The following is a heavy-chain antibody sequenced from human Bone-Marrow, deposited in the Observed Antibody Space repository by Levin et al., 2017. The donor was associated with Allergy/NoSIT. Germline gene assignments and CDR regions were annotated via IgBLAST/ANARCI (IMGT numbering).Heavy chain of an antibody. D-gene: IGHD1-26*01. V-gene: IGHV3-30*04. CDR3: ARGARGAGATHWFDP. Sequence: GGSLRLSCGASGFTLSDYAINWVRQAPGKGLEWVAVITYDGADKYYADSVKGRFSISRDNFKNTVFLEMNSLKTEDTALYYCARGARGAGATHWFDPWGQGTLVTVSP. CDR2: ITYDGADK. CDR1: GFTLSDYA. J-gene: IGHJ5*02.